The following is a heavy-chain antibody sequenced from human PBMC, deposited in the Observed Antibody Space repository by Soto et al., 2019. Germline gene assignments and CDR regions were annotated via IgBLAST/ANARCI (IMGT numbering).Heavy chain of an antibody. Sequence: QVQLQQWGAGLLKPSETLSLTCAVYGGSFSGYYWSWIRQPPGKGLEWIGEINHSGSTNYNPSLKSRVTISVDTSKNQFSVKLSSVTAADTAVYYCARGGERVGYSGYDWPSDAFDIWGQGTMVTVSS. J-gene: IGHJ3*02. CDR3: ARGGERVGYSGYDWPSDAFDI. D-gene: IGHD5-12*01. CDR1: GGSFSGYY. CDR2: INHSGST. V-gene: IGHV4-34*01.